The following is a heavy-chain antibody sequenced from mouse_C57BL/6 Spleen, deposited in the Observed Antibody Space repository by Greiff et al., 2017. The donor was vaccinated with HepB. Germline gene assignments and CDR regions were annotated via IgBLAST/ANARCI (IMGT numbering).Heavy chain of an antibody. CDR2: ISSGSSTI. V-gene: IGHV5-17*01. CDR1: GFTFSDYG. D-gene: IGHD2-5*01. Sequence: EVKLMESGGGLVKPGGSLKLSCAASGFTFSDYGMHWVRQAPEKGLEWVAYISSGSSTIYYADTVKGRFTISRDNAKNTLFLQMTSLRSEDTAMYYCARDYYSKSWFAYWGQGTLVTVSA. J-gene: IGHJ3*01. CDR3: ARDYYSKSWFAY.